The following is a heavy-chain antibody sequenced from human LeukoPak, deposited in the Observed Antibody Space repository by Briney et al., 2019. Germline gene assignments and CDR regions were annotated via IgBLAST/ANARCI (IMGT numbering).Heavy chain of an antibody. D-gene: IGHD5-24*01. Sequence: SETLSLTCTVSGGSISSSSYYWGWIRQPPGKGLEWIGSIYYSGSTYYNPSLKSRVTISVDMSKNQFSLKLSSVTAADTAVYYCARDLKREMATTNWGQGTLVTVSS. J-gene: IGHJ4*02. V-gene: IGHV4-39*07. CDR2: IYYSGST. CDR3: ARDLKREMATTN. CDR1: GGSISSSSYY.